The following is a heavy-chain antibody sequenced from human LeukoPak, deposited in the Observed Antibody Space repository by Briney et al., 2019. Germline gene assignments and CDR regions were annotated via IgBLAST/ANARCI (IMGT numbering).Heavy chain of an antibody. V-gene: IGHV3-7*01. Sequence: GGSLRLSCAASGFNFRDYWMSWVRQAPGKGLEWVANIKPDGGEKHYEDSVKGRFTISRDNAKNLLYARASGFGSGRYRNTHLEYWGQGTLVTVSS. D-gene: IGHD3-10*01. J-gene: IGHJ4*02. CDR1: GFNFRDYW. CDR2: IKPDGGEK. CDR3: EY.